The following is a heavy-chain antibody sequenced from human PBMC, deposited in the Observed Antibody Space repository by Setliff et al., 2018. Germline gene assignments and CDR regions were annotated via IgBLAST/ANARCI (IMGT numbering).Heavy chain of an antibody. D-gene: IGHD3-22*01. Sequence: PGGSLRLSCAASGFTFSRYSMNWVRQAPGKGLEWVSYISSSGITIYYADSVKGRFAVSRDNADNSLYLQMNSLRAEDTAVYYCARDEDYFDTSGYPDNWGQGTLVTVSS. CDR3: ARDEDYFDTSGYPDN. V-gene: IGHV3-48*04. J-gene: IGHJ4*02. CDR2: ISSSGITI. CDR1: GFTFSRYS.